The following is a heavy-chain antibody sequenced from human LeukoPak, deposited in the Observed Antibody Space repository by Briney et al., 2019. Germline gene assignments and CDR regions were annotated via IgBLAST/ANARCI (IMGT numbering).Heavy chain of an antibody. J-gene: IGHJ6*03. CDR1: GFSISNYN. V-gene: IGHV3-48*01. CDR2: ISSSSSTI. CDR3: ATEPLYYYYMTS. Sequence: GGSLRLSCAASGFSISNYNMNWVRQAPGKGLEWLSSISSSSSTIFYADSVKGRLTISRDNAKNSLFLQMNSLRAEDTAVYYCATEPLYYYYMTSGAKGPRSPSP. D-gene: IGHD1-14*01.